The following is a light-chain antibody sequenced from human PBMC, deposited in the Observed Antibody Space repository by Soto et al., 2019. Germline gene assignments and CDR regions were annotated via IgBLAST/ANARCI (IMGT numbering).Light chain of an antibody. V-gene: IGLV3-21*02. CDR3: QVWDSTTDHWV. CDR1: NIGGKS. Sequence: SYELTQPPPVSVVPGQTARITFGGNNIGGKSVHWYQQKPGQAPVLVVYDDSARPSGIPERFYGSNSGNTATLTISRVEVGDEDDYYCQVWDSTTDHWVFGGGTQLTVL. CDR2: DDS. J-gene: IGLJ3*02.